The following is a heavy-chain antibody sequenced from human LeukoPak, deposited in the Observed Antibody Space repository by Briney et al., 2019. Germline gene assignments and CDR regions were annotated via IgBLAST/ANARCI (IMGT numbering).Heavy chain of an antibody. D-gene: IGHD1-1*01. V-gene: IGHV3-30*02. Sequence: GGSLRLSCAASGFTFSSYAMSWVRQAPGKGLEWVAFIRYDGSNKYYADSVKGRFTISRDNSKNTLYLQMNSLRAEDTAVYYCAKDVLFSAAGTSSFDYWGQGTLVTVSS. CDR2: IRYDGSNK. CDR3: AKDVLFSAAGTSSFDY. J-gene: IGHJ4*02. CDR1: GFTFSSYA.